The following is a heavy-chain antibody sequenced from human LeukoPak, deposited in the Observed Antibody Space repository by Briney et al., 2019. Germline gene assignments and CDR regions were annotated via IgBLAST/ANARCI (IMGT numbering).Heavy chain of an antibody. J-gene: IGHJ6*03. CDR1: GCTFSSYV. CDR2: IIPNFCTA. CDR3: ARGGVSYGGYYYYMDV. Sequence: GASVKVSCKSSGCTFSSYVINWVRQAPGQGLEWMGGIIPNFCTANYAQKFQGRVAITTDESTSTAYMELSSLRSEDTAVYYCARGGVSYGGYYYYMDVWGKGTTVTVSS. V-gene: IGHV1-69*05. D-gene: IGHD5-18*01.